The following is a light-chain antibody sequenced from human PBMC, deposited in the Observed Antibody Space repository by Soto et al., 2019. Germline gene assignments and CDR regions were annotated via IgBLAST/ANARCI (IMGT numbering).Light chain of an antibody. CDR1: QSISSY. J-gene: IGKJ1*01. Sequence: DLQMTQSPSSLSASVGDRVTITCRASQSISSYLNWYQQKPGKAPKLLIYAASSLQSGVPSRFSGSGSEKDFTLTISRLQPEDFATYYCQQSYSNPGTFGQGTKVEIK. CDR3: QQSYSNPGT. V-gene: IGKV1-39*01. CDR2: AAS.